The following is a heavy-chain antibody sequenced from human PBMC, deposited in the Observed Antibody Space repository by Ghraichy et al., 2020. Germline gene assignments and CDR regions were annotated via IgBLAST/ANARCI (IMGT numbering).Heavy chain of an antibody. J-gene: IGHJ3*01. CDR1: GFAFSTYS. CDR2: ITSTSSEI. V-gene: IGHV3-21*01. D-gene: IGHD5-24*01. CDR3: MRRMGVRDDYNYDALDV. Sequence: GESLNISCAASGFAFSTYSMNWVRQAPGKGLEWVSYITSTSSEIYYADPVKGRFAISRDNAKNSLYLQMNGLRAEDTAVYYCMRRMGVRDDYNYDALDVWGQGTVVTVSS.